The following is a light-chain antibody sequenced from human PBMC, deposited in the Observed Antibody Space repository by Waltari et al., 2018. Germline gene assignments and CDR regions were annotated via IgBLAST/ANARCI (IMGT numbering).Light chain of an antibody. Sequence: QSALTQPASVSGSPGQSITISCTGFNSNAGSYNLVSWSQKHPGKAPKLLFDEGNRRPSGVSKRCSGSKSDNTASLTLSGLQAEDEADYYCCSNVGSSVFFGGGTKLTVL. CDR2: EGN. V-gene: IGLV2-23*03. CDR1: NSNAGSYNL. J-gene: IGLJ2*01. CDR3: CSNVGSSVF.